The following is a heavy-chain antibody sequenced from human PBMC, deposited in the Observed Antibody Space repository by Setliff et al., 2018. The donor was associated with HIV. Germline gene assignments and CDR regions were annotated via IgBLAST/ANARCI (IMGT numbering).Heavy chain of an antibody. J-gene: IGHJ4*02. CDR1: GGSISSGSYY. D-gene: IGHD6-13*01. Sequence: SETLSLTCTDSGGSISSGSYYWSWIRQPAGKGLEWIGRIYTSGSTNYNPSLESRVTISVDTSKNQFSLKLSSVTAADTAVYYCARGSSWPYYFDYWGQGTLVTVSS. CDR2: IYTSGST. CDR3: ARGSSWPYYFDY. V-gene: IGHV4-61*02.